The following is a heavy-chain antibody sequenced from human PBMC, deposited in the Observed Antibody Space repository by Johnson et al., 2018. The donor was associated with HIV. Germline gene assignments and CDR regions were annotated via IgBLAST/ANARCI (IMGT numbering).Heavy chain of an antibody. CDR3: ARVTNDAFDI. Sequence: QVQLVESGGGVVQPGGSLRLSCAASGFTFDDYGMHWVRQAPGKGLEWVAVISYDGSNKYYADSVKGRFTISRDNSKNTLYLQMNSLRAGDTAVYYCARVTNDAFDIWGQGTMVTVSS. V-gene: IGHV3-30*03. CDR2: ISYDGSNK. CDR1: GFTFDDYG. J-gene: IGHJ3*02.